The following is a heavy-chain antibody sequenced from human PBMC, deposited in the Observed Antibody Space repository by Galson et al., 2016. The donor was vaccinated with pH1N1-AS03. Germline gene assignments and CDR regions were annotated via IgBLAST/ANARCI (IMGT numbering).Heavy chain of an antibody. D-gene: IGHD3-22*01. CDR2: IRSKTDGGTT. J-gene: IGHJ4*02. CDR3: TTVFYDSSVGR. V-gene: IGHV3-15*01. Sequence: SLRLSCAGSGFTLSNAWMSWVRQAPGKGLKWLGRIRSKTDGGTTNYVEPVKGRFTISRDDSKNTLWLQMFSLKTEDTGVYYCTTVFYDSSVGRWGQGTLVTVSS. CDR1: GFTLSNAW.